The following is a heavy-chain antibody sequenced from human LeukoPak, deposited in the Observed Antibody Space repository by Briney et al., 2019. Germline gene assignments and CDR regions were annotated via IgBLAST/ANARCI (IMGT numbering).Heavy chain of an antibody. CDR3: ARASYVLRFLEWSPLSFFDY. V-gene: IGHV4-34*01. Sequence: SETLSLTCAVYGGSFSGYYWSWIRQPPGRGLEWIGEINHSGSTNYNPSLKSRVTISVDTSKNQFSLKLSSVTAADTAVYYCARASYVLRFLEWSPLSFFDYWGQGTLVTAS. J-gene: IGHJ4*02. CDR1: GGSFSGYY. CDR2: INHSGST. D-gene: IGHD3-3*01.